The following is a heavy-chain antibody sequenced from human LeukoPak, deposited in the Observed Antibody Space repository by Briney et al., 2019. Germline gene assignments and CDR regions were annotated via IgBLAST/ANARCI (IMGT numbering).Heavy chain of an antibody. Sequence: PGRSLRLSCAASRFTFDDYAMHWVRQAPGKGLEWVSGISWNSGSIGYADSVKGRFTISRDNAKNSLYLQMNSLRAEDTALYYCAKDTGTAMAYYFDYWGQGTLVTVSS. CDR3: AKDTGTAMAYYFDY. V-gene: IGHV3-9*01. J-gene: IGHJ4*02. D-gene: IGHD5-18*01. CDR2: ISWNSGSI. CDR1: RFTFDDYA.